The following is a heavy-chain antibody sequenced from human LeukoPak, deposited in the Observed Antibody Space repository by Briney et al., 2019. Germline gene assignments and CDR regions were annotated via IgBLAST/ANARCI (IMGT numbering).Heavy chain of an antibody. CDR3: AKDRANWAIDD. J-gene: IGHJ4*02. V-gene: IGHV3-69-1*01. D-gene: IGHD2-2*02. Sequence: GGSLRHSCAASGFTFTNHPMNWVRQAPGKGLEWVSYIGGDGVAFYADSVKGRFTMSKDDARKSLYLQMSSLRVEDTALYYCAKDRANWAIDDWGQGTQVTVSS. CDR1: GFTFTNHP. CDR2: IGGDGVA.